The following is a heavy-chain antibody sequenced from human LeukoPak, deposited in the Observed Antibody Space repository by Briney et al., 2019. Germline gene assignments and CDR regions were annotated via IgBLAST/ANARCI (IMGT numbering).Heavy chain of an antibody. CDR3: ARDKLGTTDY. D-gene: IGHD1-7*01. V-gene: IGHV3-30*04. Sequence: GSLRLSCAASGFTFSSYAMHWVRQAPGKGLEWVAVISSDGSNKYYADSVKGRFTISRENSKNTLYLQMNSLRAEDTAVYYCARDKLGTTDYCGQGTLVTVSS. J-gene: IGHJ4*02. CDR2: ISSDGSNK. CDR1: GFTFSSYA.